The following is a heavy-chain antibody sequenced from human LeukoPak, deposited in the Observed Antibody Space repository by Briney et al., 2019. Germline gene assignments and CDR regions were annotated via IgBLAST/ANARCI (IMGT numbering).Heavy chain of an antibody. J-gene: IGHJ4*02. Sequence: GRSLRLSCQASGFPFSTFPMSWVRQAPGKGLEWVSTLSGDGSDTYYADSVKGRFTISRDTSKNTLLLQMNSLSADDTAIYYCTKGGHGDYWGQGTMVTVSS. V-gene: IGHV3-23*01. CDR3: TKGGHGDY. CDR2: LSGDGSDT. D-gene: IGHD2-21*02. CDR1: GFPFSTFP.